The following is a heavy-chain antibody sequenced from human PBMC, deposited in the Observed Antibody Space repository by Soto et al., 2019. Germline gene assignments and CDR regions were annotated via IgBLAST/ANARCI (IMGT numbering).Heavy chain of an antibody. J-gene: IGHJ4*02. CDR1: GGSFSGYY. CDR2: INHSGST. D-gene: IGHD6-25*01. V-gene: IGHV4-34*01. Sequence: SETLSLTCAVYGGSFSGYYWSWIRQPPGKGLEWIGEINHSGSTNYNPSLKSRVTISVDTSKNQFSLKLSSVTAADTAVYYCARDLGSGWAYFDNWGQGTLVTVSS. CDR3: ARDLGSGWAYFDN.